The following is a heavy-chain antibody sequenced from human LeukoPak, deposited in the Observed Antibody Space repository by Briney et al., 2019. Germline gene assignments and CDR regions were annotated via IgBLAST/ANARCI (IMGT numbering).Heavy chain of an antibody. Sequence: SETLSLTCTVSGGSISSYYWSWIRQPPGKGLEWIGYIYYSGSTNYNPSLKSRVTISVATSKNQFSLNLSSVTAADTAVYYCARVGYLFYYGSGSSMHYYFDYWGQGTLVTVSS. CDR1: GGSISSYY. V-gene: IGHV4-59*01. J-gene: IGHJ4*02. CDR2: IYYSGST. D-gene: IGHD3-10*01. CDR3: ARVGYLFYYGSGSSMHYYFDY.